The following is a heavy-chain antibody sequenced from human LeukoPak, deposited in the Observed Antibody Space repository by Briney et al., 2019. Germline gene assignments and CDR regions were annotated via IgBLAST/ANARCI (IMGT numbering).Heavy chain of an antibody. Sequence: PSETLSLTCTVSGGSISSSSYYMGCIRQPPGKGLEWIGSIYYSGSTCYHPSLKSGITISIDTSKNQFSLKLSSVTAADTAVYYCARLEVGDIVVVPAAETYYFDYWGQGTLVTVSS. CDR2: IYYSGST. CDR3: ARLEVGDIVVVPAAETYYFDY. CDR1: GGSISSSSYY. V-gene: IGHV4-39*01. J-gene: IGHJ4*02. D-gene: IGHD2-2*01.